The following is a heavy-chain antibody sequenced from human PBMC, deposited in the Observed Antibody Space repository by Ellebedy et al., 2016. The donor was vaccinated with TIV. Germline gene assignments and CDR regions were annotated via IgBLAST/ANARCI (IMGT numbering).Heavy chain of an antibody. Sequence: LRLSCTVSGGSISSGGYYWSWIRQHPGKGLEWIGYIYYSGSTYYNPSLKSRVTISVDTSKNQFSLKLSSVTAADTAVYYCARVVWQLPVSYAFDIWGQGTMVTVSS. J-gene: IGHJ3*02. D-gene: IGHD2-15*01. CDR3: ARVVWQLPVSYAFDI. V-gene: IGHV4-31*03. CDR1: GGSISSGGYY. CDR2: IYYSGST.